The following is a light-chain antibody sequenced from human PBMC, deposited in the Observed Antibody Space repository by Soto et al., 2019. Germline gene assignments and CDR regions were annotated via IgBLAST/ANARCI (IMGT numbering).Light chain of an antibody. Sequence: EIVMTQTPATLSASPGERAAFSCRASQSVNTNLAWYQLKPGQAPRLLIYGASIRATGIPARFSGSGSGTDYTLTISSLQSEDSATYFCQQLNSYPQTFGQGTRLEIK. CDR3: QQLNSYPQT. V-gene: IGKV3-15*01. CDR1: QSVNTN. J-gene: IGKJ5*01. CDR2: GAS.